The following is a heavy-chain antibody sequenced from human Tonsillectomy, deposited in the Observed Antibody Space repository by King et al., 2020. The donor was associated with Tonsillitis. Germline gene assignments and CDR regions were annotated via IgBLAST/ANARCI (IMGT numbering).Heavy chain of an antibody. CDR3: ARALADGSGWHLRVTFFDY. J-gene: IGHJ4*02. V-gene: IGHV4-38-2*01. CDR2: IYHSGST. CDR1: GYSISGYY. D-gene: IGHD6-19*01. Sequence: QLQESGPGLVKPSETLSLTCAVPGYSISGYYWAWIRQPPGKGLEWIGIIYHSGSTYYKPSLKSRVTISVDTSKSQFSLKLNSVTAADTAVYYCARALADGSGWHLRVTFFDYWGQGTLVTVSS.